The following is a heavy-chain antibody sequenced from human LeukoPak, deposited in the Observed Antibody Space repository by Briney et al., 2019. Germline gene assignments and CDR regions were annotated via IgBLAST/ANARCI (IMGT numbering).Heavy chain of an antibody. CDR1: GFTFSNAW. V-gene: IGHV3-21*01. D-gene: IGHD3-9*01. CDR2: ISSSSSYI. Sequence: PGGSLRLSCAASGFTFSNAWMSWVRQAPGKGLEWVSSISSSSSYIYYADSVKGRFTISRDNAKNSLYLQMNSLRAEDTAVYYCARDGYFDWSDYFDYWGQGTLVTVSS. J-gene: IGHJ4*02. CDR3: ARDGYFDWSDYFDY.